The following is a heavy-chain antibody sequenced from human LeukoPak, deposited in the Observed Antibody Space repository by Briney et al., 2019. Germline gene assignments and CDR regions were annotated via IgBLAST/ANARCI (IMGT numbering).Heavy chain of an antibody. CDR2: IYHSGST. CDR3: ASTAVTTPFDY. Sequence: PSETLSLTCAVYGGSFSGYYWGWIRQPPGKGLEWIGSIYHSGSTYYNPSLKSRVTISVDTSKNQFSLKLSSVTAADTAVYYCASTAVTTPFDYWGQGTLVTVSS. J-gene: IGHJ4*02. D-gene: IGHD4-17*01. CDR1: GGSFSGYY. V-gene: IGHV4-38-2*01.